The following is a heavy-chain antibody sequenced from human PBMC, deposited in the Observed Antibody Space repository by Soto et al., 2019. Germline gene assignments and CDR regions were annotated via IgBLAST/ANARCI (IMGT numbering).Heavy chain of an antibody. V-gene: IGHV3-30-3*01. J-gene: IGHJ4*02. D-gene: IGHD4-17*01. CDR1: GFTFSHYA. CDR2: LSYDGSTK. Sequence: QEHLVESGGGVVQPGRSLRLSCAASGFTFSHYAMHWVRQAPGKGLEWVPVLSYDGSTKYYADSVKGRFTISRDNANNTLILHMNSLRPEDTALFYGLRYAGYGGSPGGAYFDTWGQGTLVTVSS. CDR3: LRYAGYGGSPGGAYFDT.